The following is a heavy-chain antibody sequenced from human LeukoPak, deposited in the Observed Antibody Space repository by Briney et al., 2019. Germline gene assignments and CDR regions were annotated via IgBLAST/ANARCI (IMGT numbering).Heavy chain of an antibody. CDR1: GYSFTSYW. CDR2: IYPGDSDT. J-gene: IGHJ5*02. Sequence: GESLKISCKGSGYSFTSYWIGWVRQMPGKGLEWMGTIYPGDSDTRYSPSFQGQVTISADKSISTAYLQWSSLKASDTAMYYCARGAVLDGADNPSAHPWGQGTLVTVSS. V-gene: IGHV5-51*01. CDR3: ARGAVLDGADNPSAHP. D-gene: IGHD3-3*02.